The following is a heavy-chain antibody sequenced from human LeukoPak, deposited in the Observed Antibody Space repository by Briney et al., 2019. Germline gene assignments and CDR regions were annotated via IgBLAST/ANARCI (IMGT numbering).Heavy chain of an antibody. CDR3: AKSAGGRTSSGSYYRYYYYMDV. J-gene: IGHJ6*03. CDR2: IRYDGSNK. CDR1: GFTFSSYG. Sequence: PGVSLRLSCAASGFTFSSYGMHWVRQAPGKGLERVAFIRYDGSNKYYADSVKGRFTISRYNSKNTLYLQMNSLRAEDTAVYYCAKSAGGRTSSGSYYRYYYYMDVWGKGTTVTISS. D-gene: IGHD1-26*01. V-gene: IGHV3-30*02.